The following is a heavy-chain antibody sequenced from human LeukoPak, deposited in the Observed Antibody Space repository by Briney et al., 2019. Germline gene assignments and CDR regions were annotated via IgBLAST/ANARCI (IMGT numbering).Heavy chain of an antibody. Sequence: PSETLSLTCTVSGGSISSSSYYWGWLRQPPGRGVEWLGSIYYSGSTYYNPSLKSRVTISVDTSKNQFSLKLSSVTAADTAVYYCAGRYSGNRYDYWGQGTPVTVSS. J-gene: IGHJ4*02. CDR3: AGRYSGNRYDY. D-gene: IGHD1-26*01. V-gene: IGHV4-39*07. CDR1: GGSISSSSYY. CDR2: IYYSGST.